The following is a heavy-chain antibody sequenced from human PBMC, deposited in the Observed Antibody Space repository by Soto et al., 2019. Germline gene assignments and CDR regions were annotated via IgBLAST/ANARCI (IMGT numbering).Heavy chain of an antibody. CDR2: INHNSGGT. CDR3: ARIEGSASSTGD. Sequence: QVQLVQSGAEVKPPGASVRVSCKASGYPFTPYYIHWVRQAPGQGLEWMGYINHNSGGTSYAQKFLGRITITSDTSINTAYVDLHRLTSDDTAVYYCARIEGSASSTGDWGQGTPVTVSS. J-gene: IGHJ1*01. D-gene: IGHD6-6*01. CDR1: GYPFTPYY. V-gene: IGHV1-2*02.